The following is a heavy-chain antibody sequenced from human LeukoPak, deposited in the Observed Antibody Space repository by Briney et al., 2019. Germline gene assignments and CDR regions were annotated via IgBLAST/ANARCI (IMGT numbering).Heavy chain of an antibody. CDR2: IRYDGSNK. CDR3: AKDIGLKYYGSGSYLDY. V-gene: IGHV3-30*02. Sequence: GGSLRLSCAASGFTFSSYGIHWVRQAPGKGLDWVAFIRYDGSNKYYADSVKGRFTISRDNSKNTLYLQMNSLRAEDTALYYCAKDIGLKYYGSGSYLDYWGQGTLVTVSS. D-gene: IGHD3-10*01. J-gene: IGHJ4*02. CDR1: GFTFSSYG.